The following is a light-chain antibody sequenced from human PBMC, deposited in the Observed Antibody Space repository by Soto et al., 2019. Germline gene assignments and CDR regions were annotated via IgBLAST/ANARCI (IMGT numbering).Light chain of an antibody. CDR1: QSVTRSF. V-gene: IGKV3-20*01. Sequence: EIVLTQSPGTLSLSPGERVTLSCRASQSVTRSFLAWYQQKPGQAPRLLIYGASGRATGIPDRFSGSGSGREFFLTISRMQHHDFVVYYCYQYYSSPQPFGPGAK. CDR3: YQYYSSPQP. CDR2: GAS. J-gene: IGKJ3*01.